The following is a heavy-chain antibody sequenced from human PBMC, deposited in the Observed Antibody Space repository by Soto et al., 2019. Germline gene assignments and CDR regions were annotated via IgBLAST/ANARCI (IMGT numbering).Heavy chain of an antibody. CDR2: ISGSGFST. Sequence: PGGSLRLSCAASGFIFSSYAMSWVGQAPGKGLEWVSVISGSGFSTYYADSVKGRFTISRDNSKNTLYLQMNSQRAEDTAVYYCAKVTGGWKDYWGQGTLVTVSS. J-gene: IGHJ4*02. V-gene: IGHV3-23*01. D-gene: IGHD1-1*01. CDR3: AKVTGGWKDY. CDR1: GFIFSSYA.